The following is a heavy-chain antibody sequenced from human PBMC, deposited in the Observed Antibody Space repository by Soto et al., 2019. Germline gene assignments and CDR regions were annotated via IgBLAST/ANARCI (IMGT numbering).Heavy chain of an antibody. Sequence: QVQLVQSGSEVKKPGSSVRVSCKASGGTFAFYTITWLRQAPGQGLEWMGRVIPFLDITSYSQRFQGRVTITADKSTTTAYMELSSLRSEDTAVYYCARDRDNSNWPNFDSWGQGTLVTVSS. V-gene: IGHV1-69*02. D-gene: IGHD6-13*01. CDR3: ARDRDNSNWPNFDS. CDR1: GGTFAFYT. J-gene: IGHJ4*02. CDR2: VIPFLDIT.